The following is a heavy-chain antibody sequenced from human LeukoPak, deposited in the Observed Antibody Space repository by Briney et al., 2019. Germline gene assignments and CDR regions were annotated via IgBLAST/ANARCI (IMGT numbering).Heavy chain of an antibody. J-gene: IGHJ4*02. V-gene: IGHV4-59*08. CDR2: IYYSGST. Sequence: SETLSLTCTVSGGSISSYYWGWIRQPPGKGLEWIGYIYYSGSTNYNPSLKSRVTISLDTSKNQFSLNLSSVTAADTAVYYCARGPAAAVTFDYWGQGTLVTVSS. D-gene: IGHD6-13*01. CDR1: GGSISSYY. CDR3: ARGPAAAVTFDY.